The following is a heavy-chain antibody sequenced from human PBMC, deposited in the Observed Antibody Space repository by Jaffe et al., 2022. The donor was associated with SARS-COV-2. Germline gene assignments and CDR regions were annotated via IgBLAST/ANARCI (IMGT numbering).Heavy chain of an antibody. CDR2: IKSKVDFETT. CDR1: GFRFTNAW. J-gene: IGHJ5*01. D-gene: IGHD3-10*01. Sequence: EVQLVESGGGLVKPGGSLRLACAASGFRFTNAWMSWVRQAPGKGLEWLGRIKSKVDFETTDYAAPVEGRFTISRDDSENILYLHMDSLKTEDTGIYYCTTGLVLTPIRGWGGSWGHGTLVTVSA. CDR3: TTGLVLTPIRGWGGS. V-gene: IGHV3-15*05.